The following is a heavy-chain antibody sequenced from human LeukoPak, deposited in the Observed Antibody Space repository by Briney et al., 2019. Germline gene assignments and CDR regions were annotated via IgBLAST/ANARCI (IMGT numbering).Heavy chain of an antibody. V-gene: IGHV4-38-2*02. D-gene: IGHD6-13*01. CDR1: GYSISSGYY. CDR3: ARGAAATEDYYMDV. Sequence: SETLSLTCTVSGYSISSGYYWGWIRQPPGKGLEWIGSIYYSGSTYYNPSLKSRVTISVDTSKNQFSLKLSSVTAADTAVYYCARGAAATEDYYMDVWGKGTTVTVSS. J-gene: IGHJ6*03. CDR2: IYYSGST.